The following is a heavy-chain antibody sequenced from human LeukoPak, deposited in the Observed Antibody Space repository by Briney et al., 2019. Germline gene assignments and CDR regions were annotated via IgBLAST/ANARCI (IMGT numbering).Heavy chain of an antibody. CDR2: ISSSGSTK. Sequence: PGGSLRLSCAAFGFTFSSYEMNWVRQAPGKGLEWVSYISSSGSTKYYADSVKGRFTISRDNAKNSLYLQMNSLRAEDTAVYYCARESVDWFDPWGQGTLVTVSS. CDR3: ARESVDWFDP. CDR1: GFTFSSYE. V-gene: IGHV3-48*03. J-gene: IGHJ5*02.